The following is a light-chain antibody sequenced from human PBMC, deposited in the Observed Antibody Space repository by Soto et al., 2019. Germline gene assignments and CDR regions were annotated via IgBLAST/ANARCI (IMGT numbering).Light chain of an antibody. Sequence: EIVLTQSPATLSLSPGERATLSCWASQGVSSHLAWYQQKPGQAPRLLIYDASNRATGIPARFSGSGSGTDFTLTISSLEPEDFACYFCQQRSTWPLTFGGGTKVDIK. CDR3: QQRSTWPLT. CDR1: QGVSSH. J-gene: IGKJ4*01. CDR2: DAS. V-gene: IGKV3-11*01.